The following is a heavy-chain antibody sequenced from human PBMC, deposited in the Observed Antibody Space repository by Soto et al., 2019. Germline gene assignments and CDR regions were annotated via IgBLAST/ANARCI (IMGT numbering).Heavy chain of an antibody. CDR2: IYYSGST. CDR3: ARAIPAAILYFDL. CDR1: GGSISSYY. Sequence: QVQLQESGPGLVKPSETLSLTCTVSGGSISSYYWSWSRQPPGKGLEWVGYIYYSGSTNYNPSPKRRVTISVDTSKNQFALKLSSVTAADTAVYYCARAIPAAILYFDLWGRGTLVTVSS. J-gene: IGHJ2*01. V-gene: IGHV4-59*01. D-gene: IGHD2-2*01.